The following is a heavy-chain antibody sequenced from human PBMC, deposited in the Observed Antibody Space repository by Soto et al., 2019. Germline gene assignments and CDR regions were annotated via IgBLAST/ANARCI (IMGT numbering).Heavy chain of an antibody. D-gene: IGHD2-15*01. Sequence: GESLKISCKGSGYSFTSYWISWVRQMPGKGLEWMGRIDPSDSYTNYSPSFQGHVTISADKSISTAYLQWSSLKASDTAMYYCARVRWQTNYYYYGMDVWGQGTTVTVSS. CDR1: GYSFTSYW. CDR3: ARVRWQTNYYYYGMDV. V-gene: IGHV5-10-1*01. CDR2: IDPSDSYT. J-gene: IGHJ6*02.